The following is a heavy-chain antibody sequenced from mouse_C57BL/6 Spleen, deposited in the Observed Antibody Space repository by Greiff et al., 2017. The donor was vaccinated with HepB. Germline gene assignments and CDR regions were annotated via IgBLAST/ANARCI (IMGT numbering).Heavy chain of an antibody. Sequence: EVKLVESGGGLVQPGGSLSLSCAASGFTFTDYYMSWVRQPPGKALEWLGFIRNKANGYTTEYSASVKGRFTISRDNSQSILYLQMNALRAEDSATYYCAGYYSNYGGAWFAYWGQGTLVTVSA. D-gene: IGHD2-5*01. CDR2: IRNKANGYTT. CDR3: AGYYSNYGGAWFAY. CDR1: GFTFTDYY. V-gene: IGHV7-3*01. J-gene: IGHJ3*01.